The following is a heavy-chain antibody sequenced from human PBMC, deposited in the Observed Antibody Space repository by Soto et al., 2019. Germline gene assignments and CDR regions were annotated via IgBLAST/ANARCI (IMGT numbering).Heavy chain of an antibody. CDR1: GGSFSGYY. V-gene: IGHV4-34*01. Sequence: SETLSLTCAVYGGSFSGYYWSWIRQPPGKGLEWIGEINHSGSTNYNPSLKSRVTISVDTSKNQFSLKLSSVTAADTAVYYCARARGYSYGLDYWGQGTLVTVYS. CDR3: ARARGYSYGLDY. D-gene: IGHD5-18*01. J-gene: IGHJ4*02. CDR2: INHSGST.